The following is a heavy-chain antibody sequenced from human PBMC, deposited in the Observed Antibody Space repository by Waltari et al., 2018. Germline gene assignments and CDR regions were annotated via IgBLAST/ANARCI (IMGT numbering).Heavy chain of an antibody. V-gene: IGHV4-30-4*08. CDR3: ARDDYGYYSGRFFQH. Sequence: QVQLQESGPGLVKPSQTLSLSCTVSGDSITSGDYYWSWIRQPPGKGLEWIGNFYYTGGTYYNPSLESRVSISVDTSNKQFSLKLRSVTAADTAIYFCARDDYGYYSGRFFQHWGQGALVTVSS. CDR2: FYYTGGT. J-gene: IGHJ1*01. CDR1: GDSITSGDYY. D-gene: IGHD4-17*01.